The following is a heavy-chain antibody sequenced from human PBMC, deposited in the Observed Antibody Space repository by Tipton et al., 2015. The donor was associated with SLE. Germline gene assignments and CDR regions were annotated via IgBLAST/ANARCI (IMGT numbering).Heavy chain of an antibody. CDR1: GYTFTSYG. D-gene: IGHD3-3*01. Sequence: QSGAEVKKPGASVKVSCKASGYTFTSYGISWVRQAPGQGLEWMGWISAYNGNTNYAQKLQGRVTMTTDTSTSTAYMELRSLRSDVTAVYYGARDPRITIFGVAYYYGMDVWGQGTTVTVSS. V-gene: IGHV1-18*01. CDR2: ISAYNGNT. CDR3: ARDPRITIFGVAYYYGMDV. J-gene: IGHJ6*02.